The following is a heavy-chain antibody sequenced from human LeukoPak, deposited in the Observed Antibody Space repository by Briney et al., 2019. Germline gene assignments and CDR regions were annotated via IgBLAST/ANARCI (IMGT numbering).Heavy chain of an antibody. CDR1: DGSISNYY. CDR2: VYHSGRT. V-gene: IGHV4-59*04. Sequence: SETLSLTCTVSDGSISNYYWNWVRQPPGTGLEWIGYVYHSGRTYCNPSLKSRVTISVDTSENQFSLKLSSVTAADTAVYYCAASFYYDSTFDQWGQGTLVTVSS. D-gene: IGHD3-22*01. J-gene: IGHJ4*02. CDR3: AASFYYDSTFDQ.